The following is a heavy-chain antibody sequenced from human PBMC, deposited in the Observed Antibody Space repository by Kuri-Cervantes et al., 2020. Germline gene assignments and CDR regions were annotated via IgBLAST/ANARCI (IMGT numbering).Heavy chain of an antibody. CDR2: INSNSGGT. D-gene: IGHD1-26*01. CDR3: ARESYSGSYYFHKYAFDI. J-gene: IGHJ3*02. CDR1: GYSFTGYY. V-gene: IGHV1-2*02. Sequence: ASVKVSCKASGYSFTGYYMHWVRQAPGQGLEWMVWINSNSGGTNYAQKFQGRVTVTRDTSISTAYMELSSLRSEDTAVYYCARESYSGSYYFHKYAFDIWGQGTMVTVSS.